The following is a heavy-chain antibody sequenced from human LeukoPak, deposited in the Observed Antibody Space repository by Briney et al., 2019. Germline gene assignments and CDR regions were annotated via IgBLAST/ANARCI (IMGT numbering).Heavy chain of an antibody. D-gene: IGHD2-15*01. J-gene: IGHJ6*03. CDR3: ARGGGSIRHSYYYYVDV. Sequence: GGSLRLSCAASGFTFSSYSMNWVRQAPGQGPEWVSGITWNGGSTDYAASVKGRFTISRDNAKSSLYLRMNSLRDEDTALYYCARGGGSIRHSYYYYVDVWGKGTSVTVSS. CDR2: ITWNGGST. V-gene: IGHV3-20*04. CDR1: GFTFSSYS.